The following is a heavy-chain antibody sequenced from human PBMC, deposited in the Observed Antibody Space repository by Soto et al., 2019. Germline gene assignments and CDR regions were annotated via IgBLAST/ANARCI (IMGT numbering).Heavy chain of an antibody. CDR1: GYTFTSYG. CDR2: ISAYNGNT. V-gene: IGHV1-18*01. J-gene: IGHJ6*02. Sequence: ASVKVSCKASGYTFTSYGISWVRQAPGQGREWMGWISAYNGNTNYAQKLQGRVTMTTDTSTSTAYMELRSLRSDDTAVYYCARDIVVVVAATGTRYYYYYYGMDVWGQGXTVTVYS. D-gene: IGHD2-15*01. CDR3: ARDIVVVVAATGTRYYYYYYGMDV.